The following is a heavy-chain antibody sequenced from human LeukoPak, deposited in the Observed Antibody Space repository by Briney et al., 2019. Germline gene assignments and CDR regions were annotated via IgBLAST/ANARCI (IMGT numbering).Heavy chain of an antibody. CDR1: GFTFSSFP. CDR3: AREGPISDYFDY. J-gene: IGHJ4*02. D-gene: IGHD2-21*01. V-gene: IGHV3-23*01. CDR2: ISGSGGSP. Sequence: GGSLRLSCAASGFTFSSFPMIWVRQAPGKGLEWVSAISGSGGSPYYADSAKGRFTISRDNSNNTLYLQMNSLRAEDTAVYYCAREGPISDYFDYWGQGTLVTVSS.